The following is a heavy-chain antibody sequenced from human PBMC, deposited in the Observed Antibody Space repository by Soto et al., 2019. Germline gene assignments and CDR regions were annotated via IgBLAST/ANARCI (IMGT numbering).Heavy chain of an antibody. CDR3: ARASLFGITFGGVIAV. Sequence: QVQLQESGPGLVKPSQTLSLTCTVSGGSISSGDYYWSWIRQPPGKGLEWIGYIYYSGSTYYSPSLKSRVTISVDTSKNQFSLKLSSVTAADTAVYYCARASLFGITFGGVIAVWGQGTLVTVSS. CDR1: GGSISSGDYY. CDR2: IYYSGST. D-gene: IGHD3-16*01. J-gene: IGHJ4*02. V-gene: IGHV4-30-4*01.